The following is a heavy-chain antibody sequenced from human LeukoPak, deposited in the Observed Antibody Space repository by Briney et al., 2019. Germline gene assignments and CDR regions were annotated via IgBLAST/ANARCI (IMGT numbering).Heavy chain of an antibody. J-gene: IGHJ3*01. Sequence: SETLSLTCTVSGGSISSSSYYWGWIRQPPGKGLEWIGSIYYSGSTYYNPSLKSRVTISVDTSKNQFSLKLSSVTAADTAVYYCARDFRYSSTGNAYDFWGQGTMVTVSS. CDR2: IYYSGST. D-gene: IGHD6-13*01. CDR1: GGSISSSSYY. V-gene: IGHV4-39*07. CDR3: ARDFRYSSTGNAYDF.